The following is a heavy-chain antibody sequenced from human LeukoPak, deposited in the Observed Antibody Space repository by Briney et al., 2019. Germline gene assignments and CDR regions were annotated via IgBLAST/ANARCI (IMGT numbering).Heavy chain of an antibody. D-gene: IGHD4-17*01. CDR3: ARVGKRMTTVTTAFDY. Sequence: SVKVSCKAPGYTFTSYYMHWVRQAPGQGLEWMRGIIPIFGTANYAQKFQGRVTITADESTSTAYMELSSLRSEDTAVYHCARVGKRMTTVTTAFDYWGQGTLVTVSS. J-gene: IGHJ4*02. V-gene: IGHV1-69*13. CDR1: GYTFTSYY. CDR2: IIPIFGTA.